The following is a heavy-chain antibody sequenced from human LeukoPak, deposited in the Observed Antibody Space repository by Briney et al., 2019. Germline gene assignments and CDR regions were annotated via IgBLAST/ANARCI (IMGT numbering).Heavy chain of an antibody. CDR2: FDPEDGET. D-gene: IGHD2-2*01. CDR3: ATEGYCSSPSCYGMDV. J-gene: IGHJ6*02. CDR1: GYTLTELS. Sequence: ASVKVSCKVSGYTLTELSMHWVRQAPGKGLEWMGGFDPEDGETIYAQKFQGRVTMTEDTSTDTAYMELSSLRSEDTAVYYCATEGYCSSPSCYGMDVWGQGTTVTVS. V-gene: IGHV1-24*01.